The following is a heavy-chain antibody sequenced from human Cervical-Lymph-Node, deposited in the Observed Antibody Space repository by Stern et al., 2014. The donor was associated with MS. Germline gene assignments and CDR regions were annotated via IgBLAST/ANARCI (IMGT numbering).Heavy chain of an antibody. J-gene: IGHJ1*01. D-gene: IGHD6-19*01. CDR2: MNTDRDNA. Sequence: VQLVESGAEVKKPGASVKISCKASGYTFTSHGINWLRLAAGQGLEWMGWMNTDRDNAGQAQNRQGRLTMTKDTSIGTAYMELSSLTSEDTAVYYCARRKSGWFFDSWGQGTLVTVSS. V-gene: IGHV1-8*02. CDR1: GYTFTSHG. CDR3: ARRKSGWFFDS.